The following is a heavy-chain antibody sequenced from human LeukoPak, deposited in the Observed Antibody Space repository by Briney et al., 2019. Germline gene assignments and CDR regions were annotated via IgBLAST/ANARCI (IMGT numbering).Heavy chain of an antibody. D-gene: IGHD3-10*01. V-gene: IGHV3-30*18. CDR3: AKAPLYYGSGSHLVGRDV. Sequence: GGSLRLSCAASGFTFSSYGMHWVRQAPGKGLEWVAVISYDGSNKYYADSVKGRFTISRDNSKNTLYLQMNSLRAEDTAVYYCAKAPLYYGSGSHLVGRDVWAKGTRVTVSS. CDR2: ISYDGSNK. CDR1: GFTFSSYG. J-gene: IGHJ6*04.